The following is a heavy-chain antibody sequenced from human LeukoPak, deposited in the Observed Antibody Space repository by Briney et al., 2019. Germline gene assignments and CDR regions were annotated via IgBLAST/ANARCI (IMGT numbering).Heavy chain of an antibody. CDR1: GFTFDDYA. Sequence: GGSLRLSCAASGFTFDDYAMHWVRQALGKGLEWVSGISWNSGSIGYADSVKGRFTISRDNAKNSLYLQMNSLRAEDTALYYCAKDQSFYYYYGMDVWGQGTTVTVSS. J-gene: IGHJ6*02. CDR2: ISWNSGSI. V-gene: IGHV3-9*01. CDR3: AKDQSFYYYYGMDV.